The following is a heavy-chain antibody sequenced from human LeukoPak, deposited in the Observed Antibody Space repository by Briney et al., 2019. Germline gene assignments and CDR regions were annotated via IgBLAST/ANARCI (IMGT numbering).Heavy chain of an antibody. J-gene: IGHJ4*02. V-gene: IGHV4-59*08. Sequence: SETLSLTCTVSGGSISNYYWSWIRQPPGKGLEWIGYIYYIGSTYYNPSLKSRVTISVDTSKNQFSLKLSSVTAADTAVYYCARQGRQLVPFDYWGQGTLVTVSS. CDR1: GGSISNYY. CDR3: ARQGRQLVPFDY. D-gene: IGHD6-13*01. CDR2: IYYIGST.